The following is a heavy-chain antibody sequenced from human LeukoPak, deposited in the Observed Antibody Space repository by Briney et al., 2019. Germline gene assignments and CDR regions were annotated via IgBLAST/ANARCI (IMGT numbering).Heavy chain of an antibody. J-gene: IGHJ6*04. D-gene: IGHD2-15*01. Sequence: SETLSLTCAVYGGSFSGYYWSWIRQPPGKGLEWIGEINHSGSTNYNPSLKSRVTISVDTSKNQFSLKLSSVTAADTAVYYCARRTNCSGGSCHPAGMDVWGKGTTVTVSS. CDR2: INHSGST. V-gene: IGHV4-34*01. CDR1: GGSFSGYY. CDR3: ARRTNCSGGSCHPAGMDV.